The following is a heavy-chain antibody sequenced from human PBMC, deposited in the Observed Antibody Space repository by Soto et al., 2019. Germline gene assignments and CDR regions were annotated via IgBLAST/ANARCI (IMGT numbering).Heavy chain of an antibody. CDR3: ARGRRGSSGWYYYYYGMDV. J-gene: IGHJ6*02. CDR1: GGSFSGYY. CDR2: INHSGST. V-gene: IGHV4-34*01. D-gene: IGHD6-19*01. Sequence: WETLSLTCAVSGGSFSGYYWSWIRQPPGKGLEWMGEINHSGSTNYNPSLKSRDTISVDTSKNQCSLELSSVTAADTAVYYCARGRRGSSGWYYYYYGMDVWGQGTTVTVSS.